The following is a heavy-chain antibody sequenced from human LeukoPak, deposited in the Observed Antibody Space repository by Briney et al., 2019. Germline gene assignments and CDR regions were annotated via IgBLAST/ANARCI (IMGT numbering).Heavy chain of an antibody. Sequence: SETLSLTCTVSGGSIISSSYYWGWIRQPPGKGLEWIGSIYYSGSTYYNPSLKSRVTISVDTSKNQFSLKLSSVTAADTAVYYCARPSITMVRGFDPWGQGTLVTVSS. CDR1: GGSIISSSYY. V-gene: IGHV4-39*01. D-gene: IGHD3-10*01. J-gene: IGHJ5*02. CDR3: ARPSITMVRGFDP. CDR2: IYYSGST.